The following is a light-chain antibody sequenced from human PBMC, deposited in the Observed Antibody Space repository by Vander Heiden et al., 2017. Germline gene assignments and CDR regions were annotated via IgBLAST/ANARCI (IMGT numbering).Light chain of an antibody. CDR3: QHGHSYPLT. V-gene: IGKV1-9*01. J-gene: IGKJ4*01. CDR2: TAS. CDR1: QDIRSY. Sequence: DIQLTQSPSPLSASIGDRVTITCRASQDIRSYLAWYQLKPGKAPKLLISTASTLENGVPSSFSGSGSGTEYTLTISSLQPEDVATYYCQHGHSYPLTFGGGTKVEIK.